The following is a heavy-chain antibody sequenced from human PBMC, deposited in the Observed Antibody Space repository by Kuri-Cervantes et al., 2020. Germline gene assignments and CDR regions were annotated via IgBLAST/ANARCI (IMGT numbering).Heavy chain of an antibody. CDR3: SIKRYYDFWSGYLYYYYDMDV. CDR1: GYTFTSYD. V-gene: IGHV1-46*01. J-gene: IGHJ6*02. Sequence: ASVKVSCKASGYTFTSYDINWVRQAPGQGLEWMGIINPSGGSTSYAQKFQGRVTITADESTSTAYMELSSLRSEDTAVYYCSIKRYYDFWSGYLYYYYDMDVWGQGTTVTVSS. CDR2: INPSGGST. D-gene: IGHD3-3*01.